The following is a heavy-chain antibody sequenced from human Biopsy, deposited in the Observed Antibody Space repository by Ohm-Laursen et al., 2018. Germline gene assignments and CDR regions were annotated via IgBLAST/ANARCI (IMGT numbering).Heavy chain of an antibody. Sequence: SETLSLTWTVSSGSISSYYWSWIRQPPGKGLEWIGYIDYRGSTKYNPSLRSRVTMSIDTSRNQFSLKLSSVTAADTAIYYCARVRGGFLEWFDYWGQGTLITVSS. D-gene: IGHD3-3*01. CDR2: IDYRGST. CDR1: SGSISSYY. CDR3: ARVRGGFLEWFDY. J-gene: IGHJ5*01. V-gene: IGHV4-59*12.